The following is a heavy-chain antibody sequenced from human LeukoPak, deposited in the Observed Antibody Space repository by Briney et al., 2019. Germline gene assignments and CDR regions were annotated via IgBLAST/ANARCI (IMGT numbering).Heavy chain of an antibody. V-gene: IGHV3-74*01. CDR1: GFTFSSYW. D-gene: IGHD6-13*01. CDR2: INTDGSST. CDR3: ARVSSSSWWALDY. J-gene: IGHJ4*02. Sequence: GGSLRLSCAASGFTFSSYWMHWVRQAPGKGLVWVSRINTDGSSTSYADSVKGRFTISRDNAKSTLYLQMNSLRAEDAAVHYCARVSSSSWWALDYWGQGTLVTVSS.